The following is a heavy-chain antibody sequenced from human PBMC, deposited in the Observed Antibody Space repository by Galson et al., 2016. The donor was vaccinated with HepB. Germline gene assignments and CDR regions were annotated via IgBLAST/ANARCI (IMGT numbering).Heavy chain of an antibody. Sequence: QSGAEVKKPGESLKISCKTSGYSFSTYWIAWVRQMPGKGLEWMGIIYPGDSDTRYSPSFQGQVTMSTDRSISTAYLQWTSLKASDTATYSSARRREAVATVPGEDAFDIWGQGTMVTVSS. J-gene: IGHJ3*02. CDR1: GYSFSTYW. V-gene: IGHV5-51*03. CDR2: IYPGDSDT. CDR3: ARRREAVATVPGEDAFDI. D-gene: IGHD6-19*01.